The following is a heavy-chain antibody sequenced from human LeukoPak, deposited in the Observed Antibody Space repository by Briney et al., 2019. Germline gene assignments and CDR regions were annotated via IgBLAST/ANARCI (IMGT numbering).Heavy chain of an antibody. CDR1: GVSLTTYY. D-gene: IGHD2-15*01. V-gene: IGHV4-59*08. Sequence: SETLSLTCTVSGVSLTTYYWTWIRQPPGKGLEFIGYISYTGSTSYSPSLKSRVTISLDTSKNQFSLKLTSVTAADTAVYYCARHYCSGGRCKPDYWGQGTLLTVFS. J-gene: IGHJ4*02. CDR2: ISYTGST. CDR3: ARHYCSGGRCKPDY.